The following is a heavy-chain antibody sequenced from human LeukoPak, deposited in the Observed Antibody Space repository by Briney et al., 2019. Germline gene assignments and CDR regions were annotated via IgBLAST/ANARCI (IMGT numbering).Heavy chain of an antibody. Sequence: TSETLSLTCTVSGGSISSSSYYWGWIRQPPGKGLEWIGSMYYSGGPYYNPSLKSRVTISVDTSRNQFSLKLTSVTAADTAVYYCARVPRPLGGYYPGAFDIWGQGTMVIVSS. CDR1: GGSISSSSYY. CDR3: ARVPRPLGGYYPGAFDI. J-gene: IGHJ3*02. V-gene: IGHV4-39*01. D-gene: IGHD3-22*01. CDR2: MYYSGGP.